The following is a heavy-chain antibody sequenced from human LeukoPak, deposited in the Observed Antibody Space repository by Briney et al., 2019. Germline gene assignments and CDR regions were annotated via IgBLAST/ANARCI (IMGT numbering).Heavy chain of an antibody. Sequence: SETLSLTCTVSGGSISSSSYYWGWIRQPPGKGLEWIGYIYYSGSTNYNPSLKSRVTISVDTSKNQFSLKLSSVTAADTAVYYCASLGSPPGDFFDYWGQGTLVTVSS. CDR1: GGSISSSSYY. J-gene: IGHJ4*02. V-gene: IGHV4-61*05. D-gene: IGHD3-10*01. CDR3: ASLGSPPGDFFDY. CDR2: IYYSGST.